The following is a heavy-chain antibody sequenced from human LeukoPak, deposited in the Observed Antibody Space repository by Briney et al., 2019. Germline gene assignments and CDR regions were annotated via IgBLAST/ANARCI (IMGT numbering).Heavy chain of an antibody. CDR2: IYSGGST. V-gene: IGHV3-66*01. CDR3: ARDPQLLPDVAYCGGDCYPGGGAFDI. J-gene: IGHJ3*02. CDR1: GFTVSSNY. D-gene: IGHD2-21*02. Sequence: GGSLRLSCAASGFTVSSNYMSWVRQAPGKGLEWVSVIYSGGSTYYADSVKGRFTISRDNSKNTLYLQMNSLRAEDTAVYYCARDPQLLPDVAYCGGDCYPGGGAFDIWGQGTMVTVSS.